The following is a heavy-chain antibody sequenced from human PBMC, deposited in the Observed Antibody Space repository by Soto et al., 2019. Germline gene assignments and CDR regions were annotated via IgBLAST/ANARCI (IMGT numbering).Heavy chain of an antibody. V-gene: IGHV1-24*01. J-gene: IGHJ6*02. CDR3: AAPAGRFGEQVYYYYGMDV. Sequence: ASVKVSCKVSGYTLTELSMHWVRQAPGKGLEWMGGFDPEDGETIYAQKFQGRVTMTEDTSTDTAYMELSSLRSEDTAVYYCAAPAGRFGEQVYYYYGMDVWGQGTTVTVSS. D-gene: IGHD3-10*01. CDR2: FDPEDGET. CDR1: GYTLTELS.